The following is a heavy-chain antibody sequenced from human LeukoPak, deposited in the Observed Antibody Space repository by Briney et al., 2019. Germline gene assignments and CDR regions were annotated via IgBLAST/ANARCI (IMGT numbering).Heavy chain of an antibody. Sequence: GRSLRLSCAASGFTFSSYGMHWVRQAPGKGLEWVAVIWYDGSNKYYADSVKGRFTISGDNSKNTLYLQMNSLRAEDTAVYYCARDEMRYFDWLLYHFDYWGQGTLVTVSS. J-gene: IGHJ4*02. D-gene: IGHD3-9*01. V-gene: IGHV3-33*01. CDR2: IWYDGSNK. CDR3: ARDEMRYFDWLLYHFDY. CDR1: GFTFSSYG.